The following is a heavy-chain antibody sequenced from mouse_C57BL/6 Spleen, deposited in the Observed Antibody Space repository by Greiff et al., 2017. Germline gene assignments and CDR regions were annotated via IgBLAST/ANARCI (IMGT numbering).Heavy chain of an antibody. V-gene: IGHV1-80*01. CDR3: ARNRVVANWYFDV. D-gene: IGHD1-1*01. CDR2: IYPGDGDT. CDR1: GYAFSSYW. Sequence: QVQLQQSGAELVKPGASVKISCKASGYAFSSYWMNWVKQRPGKGLEWIGQIYPGDGDTNYNGKFKGKATLTADKSSSTAYMQLSSLTSEDSAVYFCARNRVVANWYFDVWGTGTTVTVSS. J-gene: IGHJ1*03.